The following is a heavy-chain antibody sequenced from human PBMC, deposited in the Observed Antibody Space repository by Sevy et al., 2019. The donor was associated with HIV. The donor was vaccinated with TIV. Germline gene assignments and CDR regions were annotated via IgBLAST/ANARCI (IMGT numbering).Heavy chain of an antibody. CDR2: INPNSGGT. D-gene: IGHD4-17*01. V-gene: IGHV1-2*02. CDR1: GYTFTGYY. Sequence: ASVKVSCKASGYTFTGYYMHWVRQAPGQGLEWMGWINPNSGGTNYAQKFRGRVTMTRDTSINTAYMELSRLRSDDTAVYYCARDPVFTVTTYFDYWGQGTLVTVSS. J-gene: IGHJ4*02. CDR3: ARDPVFTVTTYFDY.